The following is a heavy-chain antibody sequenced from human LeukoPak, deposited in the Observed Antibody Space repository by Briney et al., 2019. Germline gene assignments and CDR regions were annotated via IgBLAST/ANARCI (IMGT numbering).Heavy chain of an antibody. CDR3: ARDLGLPDS. J-gene: IGHJ5*01. V-gene: IGHV3-48*01. CDR1: GLTLCSYS. CDR2: ISSSSSTI. Sequence: GSLRLSCAAAGLTLCSYSMNWVRQAPGKGLEWISYISSSSSTIYYAESVKGRFTITRDNAKNSVYLQMNSLRAEDTAVYYCARDLGLPDSWGQGTLVTVSS.